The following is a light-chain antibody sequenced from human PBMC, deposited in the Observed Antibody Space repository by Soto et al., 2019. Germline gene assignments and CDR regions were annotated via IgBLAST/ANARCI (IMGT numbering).Light chain of an antibody. CDR1: SSDVGNYNL. Sequence: QSVLTQPASVSGSPGQSITISCTGTSSDVGNYNLVSWYQQHPGKAPKLIIYEGSKRPSGVSNRFSGSKSGNTASLTISGLQAEDEADYYCCSFAGGSTLVFGGGTKLTVL. CDR3: CSFAGGSTLV. CDR2: EGS. V-gene: IGLV2-23*01. J-gene: IGLJ2*01.